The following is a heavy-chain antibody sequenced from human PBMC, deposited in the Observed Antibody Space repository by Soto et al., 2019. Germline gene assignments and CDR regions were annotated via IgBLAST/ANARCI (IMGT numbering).Heavy chain of an antibody. Sequence: QVQLQESGPGLVKPSQTLSLTCTVSGGSISSGGYYWSWIRQHPGKGLEWIGYIYYSGSTYYNPSLKRRVTIAVDTSKNQFALKLSSVTAADTAVYYCAREGGIVGATAADYWGQGTLVTVSS. D-gene: IGHD1-26*01. CDR2: IYYSGST. V-gene: IGHV4-31*03. J-gene: IGHJ4*02. CDR3: AREGGIVGATAADY. CDR1: GGSISSGGYY.